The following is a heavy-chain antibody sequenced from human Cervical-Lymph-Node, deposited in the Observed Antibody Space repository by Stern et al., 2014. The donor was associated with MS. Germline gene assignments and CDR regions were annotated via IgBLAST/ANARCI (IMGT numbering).Heavy chain of an antibody. Sequence: QVQLQESGPGLVKPSQTLSLTCTVSGGSISRGGYYWSWIRQQPGKGLEWIGYSYYSGSTYYRQSLKGRVTISVDTSKNQFSLKLSSVTAADTAVYYCARQATEDVNWFDPWGQGTLVTVSS. V-gene: IGHV4-31*03. CDR2: SYYSGST. D-gene: IGHD5-12*01. J-gene: IGHJ5*02. CDR3: ARQATEDVNWFDP. CDR1: GGSISRGGYY.